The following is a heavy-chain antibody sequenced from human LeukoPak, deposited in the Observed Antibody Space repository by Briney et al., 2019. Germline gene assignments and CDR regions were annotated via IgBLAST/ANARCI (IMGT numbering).Heavy chain of an antibody. V-gene: IGHV1-18*01. CDR2: ISAYNGNT. Sequence: ASVKVSCKASGYTFTSYGISWVRQAPGQGLEWMGWISAYNGNTNYAQKLQGRVTMTTDTSTSTAYMVLRSLRSDDTAVYYCARDGGSSSWYSGGWFDPWGQGTLVTVSS. CDR3: ARDGGSSSWYSGGWFDP. D-gene: IGHD6-13*01. J-gene: IGHJ5*02. CDR1: GYTFTSYG.